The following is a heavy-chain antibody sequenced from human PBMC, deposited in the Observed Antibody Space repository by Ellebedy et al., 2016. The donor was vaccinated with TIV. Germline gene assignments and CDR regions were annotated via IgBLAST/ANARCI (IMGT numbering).Heavy chain of an antibody. CDR1: GFAFNTYV. D-gene: IGHD4-17*01. Sequence: GGSLRLXXAASGFAFNTYVMSWVRQAPGRGLVWVSHITGDERTTNYADSVKGRFTISRDNSKNTLFLQMNSLRGDDTAVYYCARETVHYGMDVWGQGTTVIVSS. J-gene: IGHJ6*02. CDR3: ARETVHYGMDV. CDR2: ITGDERTT. V-gene: IGHV3-23*01.